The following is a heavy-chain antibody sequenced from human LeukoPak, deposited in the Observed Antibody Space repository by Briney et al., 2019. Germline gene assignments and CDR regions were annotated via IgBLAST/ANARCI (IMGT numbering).Heavy chain of an antibody. CDR1: GYTFTGYY. CDR3: ARVSSWGNYYFDY. V-gene: IGHV1-2*02. D-gene: IGHD6-13*01. Sequence: ASVKVSCKASGYTFTGYYMHWVRQAPGQGLEWMGWINPNSGGTNYAQKFQGRVTMTRDTSISTACMELSRLRSDDTAVYYCARVSSWGNYYFDYWGQGTLVTVSS. CDR2: INPNSGGT. J-gene: IGHJ4*02.